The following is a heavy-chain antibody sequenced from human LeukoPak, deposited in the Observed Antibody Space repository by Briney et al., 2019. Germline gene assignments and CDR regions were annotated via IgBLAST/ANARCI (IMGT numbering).Heavy chain of an antibody. D-gene: IGHD3-3*01. V-gene: IGHV3-13*01. CDR3: ARVASYYDFWSGYQIYYYYYYMDV. CDR1: GFMFSSYD. Sequence: GGSLRLSCAAAGFMFSSYDMHWVRQAAGKGLEWVSAIDTAGDTYYPGSVKGRFTISRDNAKNFLYLQMNSLRAEDTALYYCARVASYYDFWSGYQIYYYYYYMDVWGKGTTVTVSS. CDR2: IDTAGDT. J-gene: IGHJ6*03.